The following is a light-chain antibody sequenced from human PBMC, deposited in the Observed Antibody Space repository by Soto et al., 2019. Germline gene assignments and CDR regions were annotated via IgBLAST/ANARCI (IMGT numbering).Light chain of an antibody. J-gene: IGLJ2*01. CDR2: EGS. V-gene: IGLV2-23*01. CDR3: CSYAGSRTVV. CDR1: SSDIGTYNL. Sequence: QSVLTQPASVSGSPGQSITISCTGTSSDIGTYNLVSWYQHHPVKAPKLMIYEGSKRPSGVSNRFSGSKSGNTASLTISGLQAEDEADYYCCSYAGSRTVVFGGGTKLTVL.